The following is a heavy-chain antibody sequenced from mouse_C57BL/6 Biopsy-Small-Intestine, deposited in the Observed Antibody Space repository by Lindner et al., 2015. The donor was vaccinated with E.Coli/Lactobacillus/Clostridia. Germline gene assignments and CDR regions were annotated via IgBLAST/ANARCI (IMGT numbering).Heavy chain of an antibody. CDR2: IWPYNGGT. Sequence: EVQLQESGPVLVKPGASVEMSCKASGYTFTDYYMNWVKQGHGESLEWIGIIWPYNGGTSYNQKFKGKATLTVDKSSSTAYMELNSLTSEDSAVYYCARLESGLGRGFAYWGQGTLVTVSA. CDR3: ARLESGLGRGFAY. D-gene: IGHD4-1*01. V-gene: IGHV1-19*01. CDR1: GYTFTDYY. J-gene: IGHJ3*01.